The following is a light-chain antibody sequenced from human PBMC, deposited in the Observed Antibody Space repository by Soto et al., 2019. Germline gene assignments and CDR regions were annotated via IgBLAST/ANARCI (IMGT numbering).Light chain of an antibody. CDR2: DAS. V-gene: IGKV3-11*01. CDR1: QSVSSY. Sequence: EIVLTQSPATLSLSPGERATLSCRASQSVSSYLAWYQQKPGQAPRLLIYDASNRATGIPARFSGSGSGTDFILTLRSLEPEDYAVYYCQQRSNWPLTFGGGTKVEIK. J-gene: IGKJ4*02. CDR3: QQRSNWPLT.